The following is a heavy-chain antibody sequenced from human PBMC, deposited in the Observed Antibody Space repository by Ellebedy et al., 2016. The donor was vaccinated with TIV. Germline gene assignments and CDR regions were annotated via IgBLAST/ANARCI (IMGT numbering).Heavy chain of an antibody. CDR2: ISGTGGST. D-gene: IGHD6-13*01. J-gene: IGHJ4*02. Sequence: GESLKISCAASGFTLNTYAMSWVRQAPGKGLEWVSSISGTGGSTWYADSVQGRFTISRDNSKNTLYLQMNSLRADDTAVYYCARLGYRSSWFDDWGQGALVTVSS. V-gene: IGHV3-23*01. CDR1: GFTLNTYA. CDR3: ARLGYRSSWFDD.